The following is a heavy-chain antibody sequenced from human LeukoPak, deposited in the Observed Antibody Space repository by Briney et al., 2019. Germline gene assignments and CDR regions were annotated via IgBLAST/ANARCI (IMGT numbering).Heavy chain of an antibody. Sequence: GGSLRLSCAASGFTFSSYWMSWVRQAPGKGLEWVANIKQDGSEKYYVDSMEGRFTISRDNAQNSLYLQMNSLRAEDTAVFYCARGIYYYDSSGYFNYYYYYMDVWGKGTTVTVSS. CDR2: IKQDGSEK. CDR3: ARGIYYYDSSGYFNYYYYYMDV. CDR1: GFTFSSYW. D-gene: IGHD3-22*01. J-gene: IGHJ6*03. V-gene: IGHV3-7*01.